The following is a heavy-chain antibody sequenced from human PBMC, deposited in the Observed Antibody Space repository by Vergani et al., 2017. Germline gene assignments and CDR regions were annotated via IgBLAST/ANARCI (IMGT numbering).Heavy chain of an antibody. V-gene: IGHV4-61*02. CDR2: IYTSGST. CDR3: ARDGLGVPHMDV. D-gene: IGHD3-10*01. Sequence: QVQLQESGPGLVKPSQTLSLTCPVSGGSISSGSYSWSWIRQPAGKGLEWIGRIYTSGSTKYNPSLKNRVTISVDKSKNQFSLKLSSVTAADTAVYYCARDGLGVPHMDVWGKGTTVTVSS. CDR1: GGSISSGSYS. J-gene: IGHJ6*03.